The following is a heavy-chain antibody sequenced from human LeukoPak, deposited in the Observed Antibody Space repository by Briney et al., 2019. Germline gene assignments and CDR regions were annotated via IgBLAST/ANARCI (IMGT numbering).Heavy chain of an antibody. Sequence: GGSLRLSCAASGFTFSDYYMSWIRQAPGKGLEWVSYISSSGSTIYYADSVKGRFTISRDNAKNSLYLQMNSLRAEDTAVYYCAREPSYGDYDYYGMDVWGQGTTVTVSS. CDR3: AREPSYGDYDYYGMDV. CDR2: ISSSGSTI. J-gene: IGHJ6*02. D-gene: IGHD4-17*01. V-gene: IGHV3-11*01. CDR1: GFTFSDYY.